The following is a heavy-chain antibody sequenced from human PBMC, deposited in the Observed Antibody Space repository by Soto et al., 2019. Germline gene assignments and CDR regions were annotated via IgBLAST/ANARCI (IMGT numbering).Heavy chain of an antibody. D-gene: IGHD3-16*01. CDR3: ARWGGEKTSPPYYIH. Sequence: QVRRVQSGAEVKKPGSSVKVSCKASGGSFSTYAISWVRQAPGQGLEWMGGIIPIFNTANYAQKFLRRVTITADKSMSTDNKNLSSLRSDVKDLYCCARWGGEKTSPPYYIHWGQGTLVTVSS. CDR2: IIPIFNTA. V-gene: IGHV1-69*06. CDR1: GGSFSTYA. J-gene: IGHJ4*02.